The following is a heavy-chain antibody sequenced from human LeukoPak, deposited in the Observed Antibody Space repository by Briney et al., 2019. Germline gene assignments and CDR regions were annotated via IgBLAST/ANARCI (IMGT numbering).Heavy chain of an antibody. CDR3: ARLYPDSSGYYQN. D-gene: IGHD3-22*01. V-gene: IGHV5-51*01. J-gene: IGHJ4*02. CDR1: GYSFMNYW. CDR2: IYPGDSDT. Sequence: GESLKISCKGSGYSFMNYWIGWVRQMPGKGLEWMGIIYPGDSDTRNSPSFQGQVTISADKSISTANLQWSSLKASDTAIYYCARLYPDSSGYYQNWGQGTLVTVSS.